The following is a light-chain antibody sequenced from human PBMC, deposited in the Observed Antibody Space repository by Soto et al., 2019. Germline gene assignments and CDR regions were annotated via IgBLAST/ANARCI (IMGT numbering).Light chain of an antibody. CDR2: DAS. CDR1: QSVSNF. J-gene: IGKJ5*01. V-gene: IGKV3-11*01. CDR3: QQRTNWHLPT. Sequence: EIVLTQSPATLSLSPGERATLSCRASQSVSNFLAWYQQKPGQAPRLLIYDASNRATGIPARFSGSGSGTDFSLTIRSLEPEEFAVYYCQQRTNWHLPTFGHGTRLEIK.